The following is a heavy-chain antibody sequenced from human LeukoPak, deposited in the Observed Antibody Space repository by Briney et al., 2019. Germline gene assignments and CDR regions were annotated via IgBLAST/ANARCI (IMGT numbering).Heavy chain of an antibody. J-gene: IGHJ5*02. Sequence: GESLKISCKGSGDTFTNYWIGWVRQMPGKGLEWMGTIFPGDSDTRYSPSFQGQATISADKSISTAYLQWSSLRTSDTAMYFCARRGHAFEWFDPWGQGTLVMVSS. V-gene: IGHV5-51*01. CDR2: IFPGDSDT. D-gene: IGHD3-9*01. CDR3: ARRGHAFEWFDP. CDR1: GDTFTNYW.